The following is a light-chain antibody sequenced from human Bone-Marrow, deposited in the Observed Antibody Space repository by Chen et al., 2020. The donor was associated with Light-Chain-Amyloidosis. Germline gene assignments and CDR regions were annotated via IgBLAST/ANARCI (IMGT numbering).Light chain of an antibody. CDR1: DLPTKY. CDR2: RDT. J-gene: IGLJ2*01. V-gene: IGLV3-25*03. CDR3: QSADSSGTYEGI. Sequence: SYELTQPPSVSVSPGQTARITCSGDDLPTKYAYWYQQKPGQAPVLVIHRDTERHSGISERFSGSSAGTTATLTISGVQAEDEADYHCQSADSSGTYEGIFGGGTKLTVL.